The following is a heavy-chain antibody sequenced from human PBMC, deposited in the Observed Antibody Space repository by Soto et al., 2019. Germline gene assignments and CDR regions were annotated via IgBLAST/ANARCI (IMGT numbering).Heavy chain of an antibody. CDR3: GCRVEDISYDYYGVDV. CDR1: GGSVRSNNW. Sequence: SETLSLTCAVSGGSVRSNNWWFWVRQPPGKGLEWIGEIHHRESTNLNPSLKSRVTISVDRSKNEFSLKVKSVTAADTAVYYCGCRVEDISYDYYGVDVWGQGTTVTVSS. D-gene: IGHD2-15*01. CDR2: IHHREST. V-gene: IGHV4-4*02. J-gene: IGHJ6*02.